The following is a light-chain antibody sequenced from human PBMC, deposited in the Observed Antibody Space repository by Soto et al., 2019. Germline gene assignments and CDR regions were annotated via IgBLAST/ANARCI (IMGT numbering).Light chain of an antibody. J-gene: IGKJ1*01. CDR3: QQYYSYPWT. V-gene: IGKV1-39*01. CDR1: QSISSS. Sequence: DIQMTQSPSSLSASVGDKVTITCRASQSISSSLDWYQQKPGKAPKLLIYAASSLQSGVPSRFSGSGSGTDFTLTISCLQSEDFATYYCQQYYSYPWTFGQGTKVDNK. CDR2: AAS.